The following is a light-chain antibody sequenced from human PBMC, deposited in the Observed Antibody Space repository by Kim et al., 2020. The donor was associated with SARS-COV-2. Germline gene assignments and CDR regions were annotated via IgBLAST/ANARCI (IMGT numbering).Light chain of an antibody. V-gene: IGLV2-14*03. Sequence: GQSITISCTGTSHDIGAYNYVSWYQQYPGKAPKLIIYDVTDRPSGVSTRFSGSKSGNTASLTISGLQAEDEADYYCTSSGSGDTVIFGGGTQLTVL. CDR2: DVT. J-gene: IGLJ2*01. CDR3: TSSGSGDTVI. CDR1: SHDIGAYNY.